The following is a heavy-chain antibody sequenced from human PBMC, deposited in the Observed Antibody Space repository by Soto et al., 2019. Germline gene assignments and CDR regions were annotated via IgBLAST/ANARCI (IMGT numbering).Heavy chain of an antibody. CDR2: IWYDGSNK. CDR3: ARSSESIIAVAGHFDY. CDR1: GFTFSSYG. V-gene: IGHV3-33*01. J-gene: IGHJ4*02. Sequence: QVQLVESGGGVVQPGRPLRLSCAAPGFTFSSYGLHWVRQAPGKGLEWGAVIWYDGSNKYYADSVKGRFTISRDNSKNTLYLQMNSLRAEDTAVYYCARSSESIIAVAGHFDYWGQGTLVTVSS. D-gene: IGHD6-19*01.